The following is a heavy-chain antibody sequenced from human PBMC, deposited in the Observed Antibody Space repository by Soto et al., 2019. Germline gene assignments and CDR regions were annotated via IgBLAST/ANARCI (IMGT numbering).Heavy chain of an antibody. Sequence: GGSLRLSCAASGFTFSSYAMSWVRQAPGKGLEWVSAISGSGGSTYYADSVKGRFTISRDNSKNTLYLQMNSLRAEDTAVYYCAKGADYGSGSYYNASTLFDYWGQGTLVTV. CDR2: ISGSGGST. V-gene: IGHV3-23*01. J-gene: IGHJ4*02. D-gene: IGHD3-10*01. CDR1: GFTFSSYA. CDR3: AKGADYGSGSYYNASTLFDY.